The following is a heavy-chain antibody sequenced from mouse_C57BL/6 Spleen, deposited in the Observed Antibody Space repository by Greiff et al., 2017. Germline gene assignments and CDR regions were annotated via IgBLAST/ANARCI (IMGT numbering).Heavy chain of an antibody. V-gene: IGHV5-4*01. D-gene: IGHD1-1*01. CDR3: ARDGSRDGSSYRFAY. J-gene: IGHJ3*01. CDR1: GFTFSSYA. Sequence: EVKLMESGGGLVKPGGSLKLSCAASGFTFSSYAMSWVRQTPEKRLEWVATISDGGSYTYYPDNVKGRFTISRDNAKNNLYLQMSHLKSEDTAMYYCARDGSRDGSSYRFAYWGQGTLVTVSA. CDR2: ISDGGSYT.